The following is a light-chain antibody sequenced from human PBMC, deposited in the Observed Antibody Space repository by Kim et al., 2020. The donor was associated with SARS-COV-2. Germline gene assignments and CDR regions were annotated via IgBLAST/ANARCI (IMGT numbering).Light chain of an antibody. J-gene: IGKJ1*01. Sequence: EIVMTQSPATLSVSPGERATLSCRASQSIGSNLAWYQQKPGQAPRLLIYGASTRATGIPARFSGSGSGTEFTLTISSLQFEDFAVYYCQQYPSWTFGQGTKVDIK. CDR3: QQYPSWT. CDR2: GAS. CDR1: QSIGSN. V-gene: IGKV3-15*01.